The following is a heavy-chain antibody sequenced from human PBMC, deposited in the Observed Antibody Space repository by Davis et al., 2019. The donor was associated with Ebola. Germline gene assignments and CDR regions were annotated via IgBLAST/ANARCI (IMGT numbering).Heavy chain of an antibody. CDR1: GYTFTSYD. D-gene: IGHD3-10*01. J-gene: IGHJ4*02. CDR2: MNPNSGST. V-gene: IGHV1-8*01. Sequence: AASVKVSCKASGYTFTSYDINWVRQATGQGLEWMGWMNPNSGSTSYAQKFQGRVTMTRDTSASTAYMELSSLRSEDTAVYYCARGITMVQGVIGYWGQGTLVTVSS. CDR3: ARGITMVQGVIGY.